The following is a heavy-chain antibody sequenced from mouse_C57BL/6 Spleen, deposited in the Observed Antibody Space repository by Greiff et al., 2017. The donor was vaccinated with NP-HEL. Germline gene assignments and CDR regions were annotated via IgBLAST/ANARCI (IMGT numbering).Heavy chain of an antibody. D-gene: IGHD1-1*01. Sequence: QVQLQQSGAELARPGASVKMSCKASGYTFTSYTMHWVNQRPGQGLEWIGYINPSSGYTKYNQKFKDKATLTADKSTSTAYMQLSSLTSEDSAVYYCAREGVFITTVVGFDYWGQGTTLTVSS. V-gene: IGHV1-4*01. CDR2: INPSSGYT. CDR3: AREGVFITTVVGFDY. CDR1: GYTFTSYT. J-gene: IGHJ2*01.